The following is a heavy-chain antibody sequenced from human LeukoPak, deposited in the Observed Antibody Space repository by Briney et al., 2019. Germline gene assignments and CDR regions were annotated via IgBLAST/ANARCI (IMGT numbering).Heavy chain of an antibody. V-gene: IGHV1-2*02. CDR1: GYTFTGYY. Sequence: ASVKVSFKASGYTFTGYYMHWVRQAPGQGLEWMGWINPNSGGTNYAQKFQGRVTMTRDTSISTAYMELSRLRSDDTAVYYCARSYSSSWYMSFDYWGQGTLVTVSS. J-gene: IGHJ4*02. CDR3: ARSYSSSWYMSFDY. CDR2: INPNSGGT. D-gene: IGHD6-13*01.